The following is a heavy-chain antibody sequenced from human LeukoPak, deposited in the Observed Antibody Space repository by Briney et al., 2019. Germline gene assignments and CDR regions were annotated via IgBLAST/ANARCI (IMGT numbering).Heavy chain of an antibody. Sequence: PSETLSLTCTVSGYSISSAYYWGFIRQPPGKGLEWIGSIYHSGSTYYNASLKSRVTISLDTSKSQFSLKLSSVAAADTAVYYCARNPPATAEFYFDYWGQGTLVTVSS. V-gene: IGHV4-38-2*02. D-gene: IGHD1-14*01. CDR1: GYSISSAYY. CDR2: IYHSGST. CDR3: ARNPPATAEFYFDY. J-gene: IGHJ4*02.